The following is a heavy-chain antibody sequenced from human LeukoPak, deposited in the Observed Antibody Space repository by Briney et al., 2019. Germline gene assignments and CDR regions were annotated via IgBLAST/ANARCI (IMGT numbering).Heavy chain of an antibody. CDR1: GGSISSSSYY. CDR2: IYYSGST. Sequence: PSETLSLTCTVSGGSISSSSYYWGWIRQPPGKGLEWIGSIYYSGSTYYNPSLKSRVTISVDTSKNQFSLKLSSVTAPDTAVYYCARHERPLRLASAFDIWGQGTMVTVSS. D-gene: IGHD3-9*01. CDR3: ARHERPLRLASAFDI. V-gene: IGHV4-39*01. J-gene: IGHJ3*02.